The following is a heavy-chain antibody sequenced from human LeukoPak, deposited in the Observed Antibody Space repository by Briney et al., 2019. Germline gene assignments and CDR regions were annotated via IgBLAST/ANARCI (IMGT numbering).Heavy chain of an antibody. V-gene: IGHV3-33*01. J-gene: IGHJ3*02. CDR1: GFTFSSYG. D-gene: IGHD2-21*02. Sequence: GGSLRLSCAVSGFTFSSYGMHWVRQAPGKGLEWVAVIWYDGSNKYYADSVKGRFTISRDNSKNTLYLQMNSLRAEDTAVYYCATLRVPLAYCGGDCRSSDAFDIWGQGTMVTVSS. CDR2: IWYDGSNK. CDR3: ATLRVPLAYCGGDCRSSDAFDI.